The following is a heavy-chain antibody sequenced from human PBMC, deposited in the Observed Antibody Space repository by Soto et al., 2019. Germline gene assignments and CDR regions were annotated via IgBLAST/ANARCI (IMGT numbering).Heavy chain of an antibody. Sequence: GESLKISCKGSGYSFSSYWIAWVRQMPGKGLEWMGIIYPGDSDTRYSPSFQGQVTISADKSINTAYLQWNSLKASDTAMYYCARRGDSSGYMDYWGQGVLVTVSS. CDR3: ARRGDSSGYMDY. CDR2: IYPGDSDT. V-gene: IGHV5-51*01. CDR1: GYSFSSYW. D-gene: IGHD3-22*01. J-gene: IGHJ4*02.